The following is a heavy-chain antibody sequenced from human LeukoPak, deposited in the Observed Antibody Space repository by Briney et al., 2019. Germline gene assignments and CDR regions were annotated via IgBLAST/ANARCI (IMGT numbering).Heavy chain of an antibody. CDR1: GYTFTSYY. CDR3: ARDGEGITMIVDGPAFDI. CDR2: INPSGGST. J-gene: IGHJ3*02. D-gene: IGHD3-22*01. Sequence: GASVKDSFKASGYTFTSYYMHWVRQAPGQGLKWMGIINPSGGSTSYAQKFQGRVTMTRDTSTSTVYMELSSLRSEDTAVYYCARDGEGITMIVDGPAFDIWGQGTMVTVSS. V-gene: IGHV1-46*01.